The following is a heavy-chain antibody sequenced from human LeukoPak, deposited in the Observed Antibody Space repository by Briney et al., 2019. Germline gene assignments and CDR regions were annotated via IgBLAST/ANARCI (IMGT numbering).Heavy chain of an antibody. Sequence: ASVKVSCKASGYTFTGYYMHWVRQAPGQGLEWMGRINPNSGGTNYAQKFQGRVTMTRDTSISTAYMELSRLRSGDTAVYYCARGEYYYDSRFDYWGQGTLVTVSS. CDR3: ARGEYYYDSRFDY. J-gene: IGHJ4*02. CDR1: GYTFTGYY. D-gene: IGHD3-22*01. V-gene: IGHV1-2*06. CDR2: INPNSGGT.